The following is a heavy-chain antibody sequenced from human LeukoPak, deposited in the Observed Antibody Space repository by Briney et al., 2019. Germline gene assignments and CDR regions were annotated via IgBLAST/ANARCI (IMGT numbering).Heavy chain of an antibody. CDR3: AISGEVKIKFDY. D-gene: IGHD1-26*01. V-gene: IGHV1-46*01. J-gene: IGHJ4*02. CDR2: INPSGGST. Sequence: ASVKISCKASGYTFTSYYMHWVRQAPGHGLEWMGIINPSGGSTSYAQKCQGRVTMTRDMSTSTVYMELSSARSEATAVYYCAISGEVKIKFDYWGQGTLVTVSS. CDR1: GYTFTSYY.